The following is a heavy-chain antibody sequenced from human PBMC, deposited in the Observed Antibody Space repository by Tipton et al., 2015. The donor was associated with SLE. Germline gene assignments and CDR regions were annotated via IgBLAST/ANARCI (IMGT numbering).Heavy chain of an antibody. CDR3: AEGYCSGGSCPGLD. D-gene: IGHD2-15*01. Sequence: ESLRLSCAASGFTFSSYWMHWVRQAPGKGLVWVSRINSDGSSTSYADSVKGRFTISRDNAKNTLYLQMNSLRAEDTAVYYCAEGYCSGGSCPGLDWGQGTLVTVSS. V-gene: IGHV3-74*01. CDR2: INSDGSST. CDR1: GFTFSSYW. J-gene: IGHJ4*02.